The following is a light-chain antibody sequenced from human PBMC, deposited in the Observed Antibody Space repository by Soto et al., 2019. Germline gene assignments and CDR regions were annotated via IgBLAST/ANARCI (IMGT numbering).Light chain of an antibody. Sequence: DIQMTQSPSSLSASVGDRVTITCRARQSVKNLLNWYQQKPGKAPKLVVYAVSNLQSGVPSRFSGSVSGTEFTLTISSLQPEDFATYYCQQSNTIPNTFGQGTRLEIK. CDR1: QSVKNL. J-gene: IGKJ5*01. CDR3: QQSNTIPNT. CDR2: AVS. V-gene: IGKV1-39*01.